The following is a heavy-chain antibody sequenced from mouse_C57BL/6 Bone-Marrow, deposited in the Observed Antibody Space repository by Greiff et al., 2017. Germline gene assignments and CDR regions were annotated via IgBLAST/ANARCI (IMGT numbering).Heavy chain of an antibody. D-gene: IGHD2-1*01. V-gene: IGHV5-12*01. CDR3: ARASTMPMGAMDY. J-gene: IGHJ4*01. CDR2: ISNGGGST. CDR1: GFTFSDYY. Sequence: EVHLVESGGGLVQPGGSLKLSCAASGFTFSDYYMYWVRQTPEKRLEWVAYISNGGGSTFYPDTVKGRFTIPRDKAKNPQYLQIGRRKSEDTAMYYCARASTMPMGAMDYWGQGTSVTVSS.